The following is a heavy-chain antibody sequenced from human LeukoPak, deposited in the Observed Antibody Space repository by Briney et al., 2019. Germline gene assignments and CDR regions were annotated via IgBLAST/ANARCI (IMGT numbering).Heavy chain of an antibody. CDR2: IYYSGST. CDR3: ARWAYGDYSRGRWFDP. CDR1: GGSISSYY. J-gene: IGHJ5*02. D-gene: IGHD4-17*01. Sequence: SETLSLTCTVSGGSISSYYWSWIRQPPGKGLEWIGYIYYSGSTNYNPSLKSRVTISVDTSKNQFSLKLSSATAADTAVYYCARWAYGDYSRGRWFDPWGQGTLVTVSS. V-gene: IGHV4-59*01.